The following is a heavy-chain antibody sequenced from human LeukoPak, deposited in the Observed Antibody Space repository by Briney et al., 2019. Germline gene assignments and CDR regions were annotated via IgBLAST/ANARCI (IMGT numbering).Heavy chain of an antibody. V-gene: IGHV3-23*01. CDR1: GFTFNSYA. Sequence: GGSLRLSCAASGFTFNSYAMSWVRQAPGKGLEWVAAIRGSGGGTYYADSVKGRFTISRDNSKNTLYLQMNSLRDEDTALYYCAKAGIGVVGYFDYWGQGTLVTVSS. CDR3: AKAGIGVVGYFDY. J-gene: IGHJ4*02. D-gene: IGHD6-19*01. CDR2: IRGSGGGT.